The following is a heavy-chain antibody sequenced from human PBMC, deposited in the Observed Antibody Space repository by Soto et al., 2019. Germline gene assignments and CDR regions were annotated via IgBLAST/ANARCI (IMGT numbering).Heavy chain of an antibody. J-gene: IGHJ6*02. CDR2: AYYRSQWYY. CDR3: TKQKGDSRTYNGMDV. D-gene: IGHD2-21*02. CDR1: GDSVSSNSAA. Sequence: QVQLQQSGPGLVKPSQTLSLTCAISGDSVSSNSAAWNWIRQSPSRGLEWLGRAYYRSQWYYDSAVSVRSRITVTPDTSKNQFSLKQNSVSPEDTAVYYCTKQKGDSRTYNGMDVWGQGTTVTVSS. V-gene: IGHV6-1*01.